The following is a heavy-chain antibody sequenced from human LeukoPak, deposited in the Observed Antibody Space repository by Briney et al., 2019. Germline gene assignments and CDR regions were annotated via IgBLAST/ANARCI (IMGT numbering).Heavy chain of an antibody. Sequence: GGSLRLSCAASGFTFSSYWMSWVRQAPGKGLEWVANIKQDGSEKYYVDSVKGRFTISRDNAKNSLYLQMNSLKAEDTAVYYFARVGSSGYWYYFDYWGREPWSPSPQ. D-gene: IGHD3-22*01. CDR2: IKQDGSEK. V-gene: IGHV3-7*01. CDR1: GFTFSSYW. J-gene: IGHJ4*02. CDR3: ARVGSSGYWYYFDY.